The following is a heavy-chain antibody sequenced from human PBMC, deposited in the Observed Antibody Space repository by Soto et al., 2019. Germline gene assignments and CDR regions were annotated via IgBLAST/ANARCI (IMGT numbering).Heavy chain of an antibody. V-gene: IGHV4-31*03. J-gene: IGHJ6*02. Sequence: SETLSLTCTVSGGSIRSGGYYWSWVRQNPRKGLEWIGNIYYSGNTYYNPSLKSRLTISVDTSKNQFSLNLSSVTAADTAVYYCARDRLMATAGTARHYFGLDVWGQGTTVTVYS. CDR1: GGSIRSGGYY. CDR2: IYYSGNT. D-gene: IGHD1-1*01. CDR3: ARDRLMATAGTARHYFGLDV.